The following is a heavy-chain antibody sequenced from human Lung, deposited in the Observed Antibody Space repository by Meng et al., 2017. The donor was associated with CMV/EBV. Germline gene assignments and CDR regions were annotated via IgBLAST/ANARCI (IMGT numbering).Heavy chain of an antibody. CDR3: ARDLGYCSRTSCYMFYFDY. Sequence: GGSLRLSCAASGFSFNTYTLNWVRQAPGKGLEWVSSVSDGGDYVYSADSVKGRFTISRDNARNSLFLQMNSLRAEDTAVYYCARDLGYCSRTSCYMFYFDYWGQGTLVTVSS. J-gene: IGHJ4*02. D-gene: IGHD2-2*02. CDR1: GFSFNTYT. CDR2: VSDGGDYV. V-gene: IGHV3-21*01.